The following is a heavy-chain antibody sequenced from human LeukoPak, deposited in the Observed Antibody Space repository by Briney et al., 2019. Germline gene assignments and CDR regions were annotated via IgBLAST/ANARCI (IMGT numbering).Heavy chain of an antibody. CDR1: GFTFSSYA. CDR2: ISGTGRTT. D-gene: IGHD1-26*01. J-gene: IGHJ4*02. V-gene: IGHV3-48*02. Sequence: GGSLRLSCAASGFTFSSYAMSWVRQAPGKGLEWVAYISGTGRTTNYADSVKGRFTISRDNAKNSLYLQMNSLRDEDTAVYYCASSGTYRFDDWGQGTLVTVSS. CDR3: ASSGTYRFDD.